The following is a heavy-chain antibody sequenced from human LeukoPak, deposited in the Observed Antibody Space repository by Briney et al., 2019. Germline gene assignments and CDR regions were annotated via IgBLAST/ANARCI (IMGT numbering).Heavy chain of an antibody. V-gene: IGHV1-2*04. Sequence: GASVKVSCKASGYTFTGYYMHWVRQAPGQGLEWMGWINPNSGGTNYAQKFQGWVTMTRDTSISTAYMELSRLRTEDTAVYYCATGLGIAVAGYWGQGTLVTVSS. D-gene: IGHD6-19*01. CDR3: ATGLGIAVAGY. J-gene: IGHJ4*02. CDR1: GYTFTGYY. CDR2: INPNSGGT.